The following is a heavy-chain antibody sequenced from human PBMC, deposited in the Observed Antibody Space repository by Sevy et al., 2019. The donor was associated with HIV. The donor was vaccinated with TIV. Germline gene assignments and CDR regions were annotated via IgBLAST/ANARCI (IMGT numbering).Heavy chain of an antibody. CDR3: ARVRTVAGVNGVGWFDP. CDR1: GGSISSGGYY. V-gene: IGHV4-61*02. J-gene: IGHJ5*02. D-gene: IGHD2-8*01. Sequence: SETLSLTCTVSGGSISSGGYYWSWMRQPAGEGLEWIGRIYPSGSTNYRPSLKSRVTMSVDTSKNQFSLELSSVTAADTAVYYCARVRTVAGVNGVGWFDPWGQGTLVTVSS. CDR2: IYPSGST.